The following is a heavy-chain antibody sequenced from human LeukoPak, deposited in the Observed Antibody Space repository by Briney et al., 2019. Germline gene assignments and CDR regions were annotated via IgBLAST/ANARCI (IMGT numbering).Heavy chain of an antibody. D-gene: IGHD1-26*01. CDR1: GFTFDDYA. J-gene: IGHJ4*02. CDR3: AKLDSGSYGGYFDY. CDR2: ISWNSGSI. V-gene: IGHV3-9*01. Sequence: GRSLRLSCAASGFTFDDYAMHWVRQAPGKGLEWVSGISWNSGSIGYADSVKGRFTISRDNAKNSLCLQMNSLRAEDTALYYCAKLDSGSYGGYFDYWGQGTLVTVSS.